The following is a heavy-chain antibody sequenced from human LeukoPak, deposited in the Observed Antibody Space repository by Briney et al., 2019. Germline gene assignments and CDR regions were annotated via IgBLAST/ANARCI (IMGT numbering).Heavy chain of an antibody. Sequence: SQALSLTCAISGDSVSGNSPTWNWIRQSPSRGLEWLGRTYYRSKWYNDYAVSVKSRITINPDTSKNQFSLHLNSVTPEDTAVYYCARGHYAIGFAYWGQGTLVTVSS. CDR3: ARGHYAIGFAY. CDR2: TYYRSKWYN. D-gene: IGHD2-21*01. CDR1: GDSVSGNSPT. V-gene: IGHV6-1*01. J-gene: IGHJ4*02.